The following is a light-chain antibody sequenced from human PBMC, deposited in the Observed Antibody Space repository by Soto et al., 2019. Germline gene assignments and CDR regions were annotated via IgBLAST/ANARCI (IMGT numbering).Light chain of an antibody. J-gene: IGKJ3*01. V-gene: IGKV3-15*01. CDR1: QSVSSN. Sequence: EVAMPQYPGTLAESREKRATRSCRATQSVSSNLAWYQQKPGQAPRRLIYGASTRATGIPARFSGSGSGTEFTLTISSVQSEDFAAYYCQQYHGWRPATIGPGTKVDIK. CDR3: QQYHGWRPAT. CDR2: GAS.